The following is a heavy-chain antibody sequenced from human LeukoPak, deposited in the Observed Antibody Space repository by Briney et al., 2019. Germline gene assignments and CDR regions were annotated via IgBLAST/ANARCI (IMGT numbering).Heavy chain of an antibody. CDR1: GGSISSSSYY. D-gene: IGHD5-18*01. CDR2: IYYSGST. V-gene: IGHV4-39*07. J-gene: IGHJ4*02. CDR3: AREDTPMITPFDY. Sequence: SETLSLTCTVSGGSISSSSYYWGWIRQPPGEGLEWIGSIYYSGSTYYNPSLKSRVTISVDTSKNQFSLKLSSVTAADTAVYYCAREDTPMITPFDYWGQGTLVTVSS.